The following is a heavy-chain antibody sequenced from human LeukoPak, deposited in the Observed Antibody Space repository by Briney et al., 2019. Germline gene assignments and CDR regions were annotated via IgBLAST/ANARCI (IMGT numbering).Heavy chain of an antibody. V-gene: IGHV1-2*02. D-gene: IGHD4/OR15-4a*01. J-gene: IGHJ4*02. Sequence: ASVKASCKASGYTFTGYYMHWVRQAPGQGLEWMGWINPNSGGTNYAQKFQGRVTMTRDTSISTAYMGLSRLRSDDTAVYYCARDYGATRVPGYWGQGTLVTVSS. CDR3: ARDYGATRVPGY. CDR1: GYTFTGYY. CDR2: INPNSGGT.